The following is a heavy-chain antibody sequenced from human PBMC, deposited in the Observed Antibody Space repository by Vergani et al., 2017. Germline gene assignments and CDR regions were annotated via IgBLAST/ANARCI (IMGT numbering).Heavy chain of an antibody. CDR3: VREGSYCGSTTCRNPGYVYYYHMDV. J-gene: IGHJ6*03. CDR2: IYYDGSKK. V-gene: IGHV3-33*01. D-gene: IGHD2-21*01. Sequence: QVQLVESGGGVVQPGRSLRLSCTSSGFTFSTYAMHWVRQAPGKGLECVAIIYYDGSKKYYADSVKGRFTIDRDNSRNTLDLLMSSLRAEDTAIYYCVREGSYCGSTTCRNPGYVYYYHMDVWGEGTTVTVSS. CDR1: GFTFSTYA.